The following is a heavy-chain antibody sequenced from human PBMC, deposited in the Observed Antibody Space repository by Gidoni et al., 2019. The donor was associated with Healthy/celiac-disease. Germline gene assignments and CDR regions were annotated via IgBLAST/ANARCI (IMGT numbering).Heavy chain of an antibody. CDR1: GRSFSGYY. V-gene: IGHV4-34*01. D-gene: IGHD6-19*01. Sequence: AQLHQCFAGLLKPSETLSLTCATYGRSFSGYYWSWVPQPPGKGLEWIGELNHSGSTNYNPSVKSRVTISVDTAKNQFSLMLSSVTAADTAVYYCARGGAWSSGWLDYWGQGTLVTVSS. CDR2: LNHSGST. CDR3: ARGGAWSSGWLDY. J-gene: IGHJ4*02.